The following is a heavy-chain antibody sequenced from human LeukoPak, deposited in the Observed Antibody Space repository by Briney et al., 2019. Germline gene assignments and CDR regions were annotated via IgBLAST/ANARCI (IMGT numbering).Heavy chain of an antibody. V-gene: IGHV3-20*04. CDR2: INWNGGST. CDR3: ARGKTSRYYYYGMDV. Sequence: RPGGSLRLSCAASGFTFDDYGMSWVRQAPGKGLEWVSGINWNGGSTGYADSVKGRFTISRDNAKNPLYLQMNTLGAEDTALYYCARGKTSRYYYYGMDVWGQGTTVTVSS. J-gene: IGHJ6*02. CDR1: GFTFDDYG.